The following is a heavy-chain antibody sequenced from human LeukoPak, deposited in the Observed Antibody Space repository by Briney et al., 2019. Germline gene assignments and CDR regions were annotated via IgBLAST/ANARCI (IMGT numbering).Heavy chain of an antibody. CDR2: ISNNGGYT. D-gene: IGHD3-10*01. CDR1: GFTFSSSA. CDR3: ARDSLWFGELYGMDV. V-gene: IGHV3-23*01. J-gene: IGHJ6*02. Sequence: GGSLRLSCAASGFTFSSSAMSWVRQAPGKGLEWVSAISNNGGYTYYADSVQGRFTISRDNSKNTLYLQMNSLRAEDTAVYYCARDSLWFGELYGMDVWGQGTTVTVSS.